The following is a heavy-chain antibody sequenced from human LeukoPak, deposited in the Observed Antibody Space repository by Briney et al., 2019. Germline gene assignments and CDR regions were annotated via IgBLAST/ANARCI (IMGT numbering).Heavy chain of an antibody. V-gene: IGHV3-48*03. D-gene: IGHD3-9*01. CDR1: GFTFSSHD. CDR3: ARDNGDDIWDS. J-gene: IGHJ4*02. Sequence: PGGSLRLSCAASGFTFSSHDMNWFRQAPGKGLEWISHTSDSGSIYYADSVKGRFTISRDNARNSLYMHMNSLRAEDTAVCYCARDNGDDIWDSWGQGTLVTVSS. CDR2: TSDSGSI.